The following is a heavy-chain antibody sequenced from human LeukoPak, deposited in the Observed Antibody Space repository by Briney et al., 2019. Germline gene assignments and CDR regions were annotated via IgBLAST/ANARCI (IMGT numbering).Heavy chain of an antibody. CDR1: GLIVSSNY. J-gene: IGHJ4*02. D-gene: IGHD3-22*01. CDR3: ARNLYYYDSSGYYYY. V-gene: IGHV3-66*01. CDR2: IYTGGST. Sequence: GGSLRLSCAASGLIVSSNYMSWVRQAPGKGLEWVSAIYTGGSTYYAGSVKGRFTISRDNSKNTLYLQMNSLRAEDTAVYYCARNLYYYDSSGYYYYWGQGTLVTVSS.